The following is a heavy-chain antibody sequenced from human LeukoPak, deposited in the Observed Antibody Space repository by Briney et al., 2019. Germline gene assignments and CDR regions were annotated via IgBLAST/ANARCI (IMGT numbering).Heavy chain of an antibody. V-gene: IGHV3-23*01. CDR3: AKDRYFDWLASEWFDP. Sequence: PGGSLRLSCAASGFTFSSYAMSWVRQAPGKGLECVSTISGSGGSTNYADSVKGRFTISRDNSKNTLYLQMNSLRAEDTAVYYCAKDRYFDWLASEWFDPWGQGTLVTVSS. D-gene: IGHD3-9*01. CDR1: GFTFSSYA. CDR2: ISGSGGST. J-gene: IGHJ5*02.